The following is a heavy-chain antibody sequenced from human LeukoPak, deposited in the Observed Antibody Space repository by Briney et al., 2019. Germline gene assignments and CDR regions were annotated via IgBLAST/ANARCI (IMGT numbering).Heavy chain of an antibody. D-gene: IGHD1-1*01. V-gene: IGHV4-59*08. CDR1: GGSISSYY. Sequence: PSETLSLTCTVSGGSISSYYWSWIRQPPGKGLEWIGYIYYSGSGSTNYNPSLKSRVSVSVDTSKNHFSLKLSSVTAADTAVYYCARHDTGTTPFDYWGQGTLVTVSS. CDR2: IYYSGSGST. CDR3: ARHDTGTTPFDY. J-gene: IGHJ4*02.